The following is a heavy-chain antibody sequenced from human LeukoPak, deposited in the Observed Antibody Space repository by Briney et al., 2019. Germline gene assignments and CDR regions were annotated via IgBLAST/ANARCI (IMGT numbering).Heavy chain of an antibody. CDR3: ARSYYDSSGYYHFDY. V-gene: IGHV1-2*02. Sequence: GASVKVSCKASGYTFTGYYMHWVRQAPGQGLEWMGWINPNSGGTNYAQKFQGRVTMTRDTSISTAYMELSRLRSDDTAVYYCARSYYDSSGYYHFDYCGQGTLVTVSS. CDR2: INPNSGGT. CDR1: GYTFTGYY. J-gene: IGHJ4*02. D-gene: IGHD3-22*01.